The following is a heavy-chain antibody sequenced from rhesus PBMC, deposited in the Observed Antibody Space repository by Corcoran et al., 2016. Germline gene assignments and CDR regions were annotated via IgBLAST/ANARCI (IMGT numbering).Heavy chain of an antibody. D-gene: IGHD4-23*01. J-gene: IGHJ4*01. CDR2: ISGSSSCT. V-gene: IGHV3-37*01. CDR1: GFTFSDHY. CDR3: AREDSNYDYFDY. Sequence: EVQLVESGGGLVQPGGSLRLSCAASGFTFSDHYMDWVRQAPGKGLEWVSSISGSSSCTDYTESLKGRFTISRDNAKNTLYLQMNSPRAEDTAVYYCAREDSNYDYFDYWGQGVLVTVSS.